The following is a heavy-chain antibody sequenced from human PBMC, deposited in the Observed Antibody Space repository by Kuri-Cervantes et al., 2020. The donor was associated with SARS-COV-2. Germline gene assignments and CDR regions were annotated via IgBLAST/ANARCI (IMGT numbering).Heavy chain of an antibody. Sequence: GSLRLSCTVSGGSISSRGYYWGWIRQPPGKGLEFIGTIYYDGRTYYNTSLKSRVTISVDTSKNQFSLKLSSVATADTAVYYCARHDYWGQGTLVTVSS. J-gene: IGHJ4*02. CDR2: IYYDGRT. V-gene: IGHV4-39*01. CDR1: GGSISSRGYY. CDR3: ARHDY.